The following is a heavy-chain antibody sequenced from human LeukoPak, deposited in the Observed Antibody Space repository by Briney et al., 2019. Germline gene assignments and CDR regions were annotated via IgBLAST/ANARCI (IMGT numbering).Heavy chain of an antibody. V-gene: IGHV1-2*06. CDR1: GYTFTGYC. D-gene: IGHD2-21*01. J-gene: IGHJ4*02. Sequence: ASVKVSCKASGYTFTGYCMSWVRQAPGQGLEWMGRINPNSGSTNYAQKFQGRVTMTTDTSTSTAYMELSSLRSDDTAVYYCARGAFAVMTKIQFALWGQGTLVTVSS. CDR2: INPNSGST. CDR3: ARGAFAVMTKIQFAL.